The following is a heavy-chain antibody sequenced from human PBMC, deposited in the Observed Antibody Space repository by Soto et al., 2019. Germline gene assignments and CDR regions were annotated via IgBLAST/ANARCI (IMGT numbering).Heavy chain of an antibody. J-gene: IGHJ3*02. D-gene: IGHD6-19*01. CDR2: IVVGSGNT. CDR3: AGIAVAGTAFDI. Sequence: ASVKVSCKASGFTFTSSAMQWVRQARGQRLEWIGWIVVGSGNTNYAQKFQERVTITRDMSTSTAYMELSSLRSEDTAVYYCAGIAVAGTAFDIWGQGTMVTVSS. CDR1: GFTFTSSA. V-gene: IGHV1-58*02.